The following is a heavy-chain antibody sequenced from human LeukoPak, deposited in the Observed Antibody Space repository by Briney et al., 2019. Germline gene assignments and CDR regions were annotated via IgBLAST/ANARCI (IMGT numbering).Heavy chain of an antibody. J-gene: IGHJ2*01. CDR1: GSSINSYY. CDR2: IYYRRGT. Sequence: SETLSLTCTVSGSSINSYYWSWIRRPPGPGRGWIGYIYYRRGTNYNSSLQSRVTISVDTSTKQFSLKLTSATAADTAMYYCARGSLYSSGRGWYFDLWGRGTLVTVSS. CDR3: ARGSLYSSGRGWYFDL. V-gene: IGHV4-59*01. D-gene: IGHD6-19*01.